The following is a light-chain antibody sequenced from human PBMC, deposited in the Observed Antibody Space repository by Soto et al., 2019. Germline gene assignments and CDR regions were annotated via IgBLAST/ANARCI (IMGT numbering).Light chain of an antibody. V-gene: IGKV3-20*01. J-gene: IGKJ1*01. CDR3: QQYGRSPTT. CDR2: SAS. Sequence: EHALTQSPDTLSLSQGERATLSDRASQKFGSSYLAWYQQKRGQAPTFLICSASSRATGIPDRISGSGSGTAFTLTISRLEPEDCAVYYCQQYGRSPTTFGQGTKVDIK. CDR1: QKFGSSY.